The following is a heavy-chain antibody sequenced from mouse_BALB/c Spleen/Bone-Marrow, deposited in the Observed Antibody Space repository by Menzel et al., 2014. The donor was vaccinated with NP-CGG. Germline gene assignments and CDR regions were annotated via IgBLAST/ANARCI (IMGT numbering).Heavy chain of an antibody. J-gene: IGHJ3*01. CDR1: GFNIEDTY. Sequence: VQLQQSGAELVKPGASVKLSCTASGFNIEDTYVHWVKQRPEQGLEWIGRIDPANGNTKYDPKFQGKATVTSDTSSNTAYLHLNSLTSEDTAVYYCAEGYDSWFAYWGQGTLVTVYA. V-gene: IGHV14-3*02. CDR3: AEGYDSWFAY. D-gene: IGHD2-2*01. CDR2: IDPANGNT.